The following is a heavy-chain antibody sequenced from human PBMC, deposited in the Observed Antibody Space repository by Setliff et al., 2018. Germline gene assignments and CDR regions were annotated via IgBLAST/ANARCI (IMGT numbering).Heavy chain of an antibody. CDR2: IYYSGST. D-gene: IGHD4-17*01. CDR3: ARDPLTTNRRRAFDI. V-gene: IGHV4-39*07. J-gene: IGHJ3*02. CDR1: GGSISSSSYY. Sequence: SETLSLTCTVSGGSISSSSYYWGWIRQPPGKGLEWIGSIYYSGSTYYNPSLKSRVTISVDTSKNQFSLKLSAVTAADTAVYYCARDPLTTNRRRAFDIWGQGTMVTVSS.